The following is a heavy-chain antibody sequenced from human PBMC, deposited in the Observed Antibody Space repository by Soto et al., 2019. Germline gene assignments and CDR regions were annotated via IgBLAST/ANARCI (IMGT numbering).Heavy chain of an antibody. CDR3: ARVTFTPNWFDS. Sequence: QVQLQESGPGLVKPSQTLSLTCTVSGDSISSPEHYWSWVRRAPGEGLELIGYVYYRGSIYYTPSFESRVSISIDTPKNQFSLRLTSLTAADSAVYVCARVTFTPNWFDSWGQGILGTVSS. CDR1: GDSISSPEHY. V-gene: IGHV4-30-4*01. CDR2: VYYRGSI. J-gene: IGHJ5*01.